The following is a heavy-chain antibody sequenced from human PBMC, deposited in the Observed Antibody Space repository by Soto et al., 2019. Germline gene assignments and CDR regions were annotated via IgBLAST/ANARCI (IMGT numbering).Heavy chain of an antibody. CDR2: IIPIFGTA. V-gene: IGHV1-69*13. Sequence: SVKVSCKASGGTFSSYAISWVRQAPGQGLEWMGGIIPIFGTANYAQKFQGRVTITADESTSTAYMELSSLRSEDTAVYYCARGDYDFWSGSHQNWFDPWGQGTLVTVSS. CDR3: ARGDYDFWSGSHQNWFDP. J-gene: IGHJ5*02. CDR1: GGTFSSYA. D-gene: IGHD3-3*01.